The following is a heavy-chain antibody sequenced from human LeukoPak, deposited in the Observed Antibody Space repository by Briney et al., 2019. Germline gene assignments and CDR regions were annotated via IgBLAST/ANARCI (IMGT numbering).Heavy chain of an antibody. CDR2: INSRSSTI. V-gene: IGHV3-48*01. D-gene: IGHD1-26*01. CDR1: RFTFSNYG. CDR3: AREVGTPQAFGI. J-gene: IGHJ3*02. Sequence: TGGSLRLSCAASRFTFSNYGVNWVRQAPGKGLEWVSYINSRSSTIYYADSVRGRFTISRDNAKNSLYLQMNSLKAEDTAIYYCAREVGTPQAFGIWGQGTMVTVSS.